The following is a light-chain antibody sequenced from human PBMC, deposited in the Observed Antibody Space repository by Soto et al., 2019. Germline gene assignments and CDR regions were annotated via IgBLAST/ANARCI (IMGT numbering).Light chain of an antibody. J-gene: IGKJ2*01. V-gene: IGKV3-11*01. CDR2: DAS. CDR3: QQRSIWPQT. Sequence: EIVLTQSPATLSLSPGERATLSCRASQSVSSYLAWYQQKPGQAPRLLIYDASNRATGLPARYSGSGSGTDFTLPISSLEPEDFAVYYCQQRSIWPQTCGQGTKLEIK. CDR1: QSVSSY.